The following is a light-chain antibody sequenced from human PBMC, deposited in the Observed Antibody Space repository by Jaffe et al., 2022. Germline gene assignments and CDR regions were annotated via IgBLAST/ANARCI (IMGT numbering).Light chain of an antibody. CDR2: GAY. CDR1: QSVSSSY. V-gene: IGKV3-20*01. Sequence: EIVLTQSPGTLSLSPGERVTLSCRASQSVSSSYLAWYHQKYGQAPRLLTKGAYSRATGIPDRFSGSGSGTDLTLTISRLEPEDFAVSYCQQYGSSPPWTFGQGTKVEFK. J-gene: IGKJ1*01. CDR3: QQYGSSPPWT.